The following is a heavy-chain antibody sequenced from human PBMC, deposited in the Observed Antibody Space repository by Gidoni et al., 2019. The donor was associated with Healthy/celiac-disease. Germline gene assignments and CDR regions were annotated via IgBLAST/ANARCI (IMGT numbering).Heavy chain of an antibody. D-gene: IGHD3-9*01. CDR3: ASLFDYDILTGYPPNRNYYGMDV. J-gene: IGHJ6*02. CDR2: IDPSDSYT. CDR1: GYSFTSYC. V-gene: IGHV5-10-1*03. Sequence: EVQLVQSGAEVKKPGASLRISCKGAGYSFTSYCISWVRQMPGKGLEWMGRIDPSDSYTNYSPSFQGHVTISADKSISTAYLQWSSLKASDTAMYYCASLFDYDILTGYPPNRNYYGMDVWGQGTTVTVSS.